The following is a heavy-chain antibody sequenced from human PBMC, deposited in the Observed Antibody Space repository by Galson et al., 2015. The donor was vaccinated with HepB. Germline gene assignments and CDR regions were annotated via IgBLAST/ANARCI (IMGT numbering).Heavy chain of an antibody. CDR1: GGSISIYY. Sequence: SETLSLTCTVSGGSISIYYWSWIRQPPGKGLEWIGYIYYSGSTNYNPSLKSRVTVSVDTSKNQFSLKLSSVTAADTAVYYCARESQPSAYYDFWSGYNYGMDVWGQGTTVTVSS. CDR2: IYYSGST. J-gene: IGHJ6*02. CDR3: ARESQPSAYYDFWSGYNYGMDV. V-gene: IGHV4-59*01. D-gene: IGHD3-3*01.